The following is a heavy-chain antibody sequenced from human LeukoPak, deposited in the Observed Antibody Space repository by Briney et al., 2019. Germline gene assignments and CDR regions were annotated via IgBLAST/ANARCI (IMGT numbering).Heavy chain of an antibody. CDR2: IYPGDSDT. Sequence: GESLKISCKGSGFSFTSYWIGWVRQMPGKGLEWMGIIYPGDSDTRYSPSFQGQVTISADKSIRTAYPQWSSLKASDTAMYYCARQRSYGDFVVWGQGTLVTVSS. J-gene: IGHJ4*02. CDR3: ARQRSYGDFVV. V-gene: IGHV5-51*01. CDR1: GFSFTSYW. D-gene: IGHD4-17*01.